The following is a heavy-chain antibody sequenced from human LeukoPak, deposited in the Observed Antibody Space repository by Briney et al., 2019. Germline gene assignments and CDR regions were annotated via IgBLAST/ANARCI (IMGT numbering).Heavy chain of an antibody. CDR2: INHSGST. CDR1: GGSFSGYY. Sequence: SETLSLTCAVYGGSFSGYYWSWIRQPPGKGLEWIGEINHSGSTNYNPSLKSRVTISVDTSKNQFSLKLSSVTAADTAVYYCARDAGIAAAGFDYWGQGTLVTVSS. J-gene: IGHJ4*02. V-gene: IGHV4-34*01. D-gene: IGHD6-13*01. CDR3: ARDAGIAAAGFDY.